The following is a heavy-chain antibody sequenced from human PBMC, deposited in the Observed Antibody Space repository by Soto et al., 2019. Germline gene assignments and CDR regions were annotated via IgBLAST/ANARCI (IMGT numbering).Heavy chain of an antibody. D-gene: IGHD2-15*01. CDR1: GYTFTSYG. J-gene: IGHJ4*02. Sequence: QVPLVQSGAEVKKPGASVKVSCKASGYTFTSYGISWVRQAPGQGLEWMGWISAYNGNTNYAQKLQGRVIMTTYTSTSTAYMELRSLRSDDSAVYYCARDGVVVAATLYFDYWGQGTLVTVSS. V-gene: IGHV1-18*01. CDR3: ARDGVVVAATLYFDY. CDR2: ISAYNGNT.